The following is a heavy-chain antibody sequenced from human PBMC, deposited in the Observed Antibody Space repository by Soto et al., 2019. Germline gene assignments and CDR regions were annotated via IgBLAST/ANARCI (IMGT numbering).Heavy chain of an antibody. Sequence: VQLVESGGGLVQPGGPLRLSCAASGFSFSTYSMNCVRQAPGKGLEWVSYISSRSYTIYYVDSVKGRLTISRGHAKNPLYLQMNSLRGEDSAVYYCARGRSSSDNGMDVWGEGTTVTVSS. CDR3: ARGRSSSDNGMDV. J-gene: IGHJ6*04. CDR1: GFSFSTYS. D-gene: IGHD6-6*01. V-gene: IGHV3-48*01. CDR2: ISSRSYTI.